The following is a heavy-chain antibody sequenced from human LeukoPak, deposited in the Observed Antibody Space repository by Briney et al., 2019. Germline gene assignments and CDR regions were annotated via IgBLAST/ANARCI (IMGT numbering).Heavy chain of an antibody. J-gene: IGHJ3*02. CDR1: GGSFSGYY. D-gene: IGHD3-22*01. V-gene: IGHV4-34*01. Sequence: SETLSLTCAVYGGSFSGYYWSWIRQPPGKGLEWIGEINHSGGTNYNPSLKSRVTISVDTSKNQFSLKLSSVTAADTAVYYCASVMIGVPDDVFDIGGQGKMVTVFS. CDR3: ASVMIGVPDDVFDI. CDR2: INHSGGT.